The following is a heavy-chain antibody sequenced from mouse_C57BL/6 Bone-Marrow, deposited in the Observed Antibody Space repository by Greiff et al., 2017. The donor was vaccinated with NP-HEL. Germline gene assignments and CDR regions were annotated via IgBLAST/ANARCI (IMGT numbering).Heavy chain of an antibody. Sequence: QVQLQQPGAELVKPGASVKMSCKASGYTFTSYWITWVKQRPGQGLEWIGDIYPGSGSTNYNEKFKSKATLTVDTSSSTAYMQLSSLTSEDSAVYDCASYYYGSSPLGGWGQGTTLTVST. CDR2: IYPGSGST. J-gene: IGHJ2*01. D-gene: IGHD1-1*01. CDR1: GYTFTSYW. CDR3: ASYYYGSSPLGG. V-gene: IGHV1-55*01.